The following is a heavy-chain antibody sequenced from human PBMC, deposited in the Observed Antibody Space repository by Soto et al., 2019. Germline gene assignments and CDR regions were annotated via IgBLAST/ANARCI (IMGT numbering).Heavy chain of an antibody. V-gene: IGHV1-3*01. CDR1: GYIFITYA. J-gene: IGHJ3*02. CDR3: ARRVVTATVDAFDI. D-gene: IGHD2-15*01. Sequence: GASVKVSCKASGYIFITYAMHWVRQAPGQRLEWMGWINGDNGNTKYSQKFQGRVTITRDTSASTAYMELSSLRSEDTAVYYCARRVVTATVDAFDIWGQGTMVTVSS. CDR2: INGDNGNT.